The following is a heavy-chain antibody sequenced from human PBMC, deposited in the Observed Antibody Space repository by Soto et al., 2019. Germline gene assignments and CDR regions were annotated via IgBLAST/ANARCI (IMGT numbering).Heavy chain of an antibody. D-gene: IGHD5-18*01. J-gene: IGHJ4*02. V-gene: IGHV3-33*01. Sequence: QVQLVESGGGVVQPGRSLRLSCAASGFTFSIYGIHWVRQAPGKGLEWVAVIWYDGSNKYYRDSVKGRFTISRDNSKNTLYLQMNSLRAEDTSVYYCARDRYSYGANTPEYWGQGTLVTVSS. CDR1: GFTFSIYG. CDR3: ARDRYSYGANTPEY. CDR2: IWYDGSNK.